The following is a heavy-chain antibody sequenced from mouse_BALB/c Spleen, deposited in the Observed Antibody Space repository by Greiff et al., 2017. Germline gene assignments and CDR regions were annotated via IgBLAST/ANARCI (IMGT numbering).Heavy chain of an antibody. CDR3: TRDRDQFITTVVGGYDY. V-gene: IGHV5-6-4*01. Sequence: EVQRVESGGGLVKPGGSLKLSCAASGFTFSSYTMSWVRQTPEKRLEWVATISSGGSYTYYPDSVKGRFTISRDNAKNTLYLQMSSLKSEDTAMYYCTRDRDQFITTVVGGYDYWGQGTTLTVSS. CDR1: GFTFSSYT. D-gene: IGHD1-1*01. CDR2: ISSGGSYT. J-gene: IGHJ2*01.